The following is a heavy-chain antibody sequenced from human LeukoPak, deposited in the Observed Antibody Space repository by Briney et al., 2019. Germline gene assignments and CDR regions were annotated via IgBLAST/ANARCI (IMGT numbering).Heavy chain of an antibody. D-gene: IGHD6-19*01. CDR1: GFTFSGYW. CDR2: IKQDGSEK. V-gene: IGHV3-7*01. CDR3: ARLIAVAGYYFDY. J-gene: IGHJ4*02. Sequence: GGSLRLSCAASGFTFSGYWMSWVRQAPGKGLEWVANIKQDGSEKYYVDSVKGRFTISRDNAKNSLYLQMNSLRAEDTAVYYCARLIAVAGYYFDYWGQGTLVTVSS.